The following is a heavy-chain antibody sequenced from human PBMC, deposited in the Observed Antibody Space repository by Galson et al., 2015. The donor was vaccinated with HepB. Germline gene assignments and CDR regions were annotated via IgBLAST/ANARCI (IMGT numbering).Heavy chain of an antibody. CDR2: IIPIFGTA. D-gene: IGHD3-3*01. J-gene: IGHJ5*02. CDR3: ARDPQIDFWSGYRVGLYWFDP. CDR1: GGTFSSYA. V-gene: IGHV1-69*13. Sequence: SVKVSCKASGGTFSSYAISWVRQAPGQGLEWMGGIIPIFGTANYAQKFQGRVTITADESTSTAYMELSSLRSEDTAVYYCARDPQIDFWSGYRVGLYWFDPWGQGTLVTVSS.